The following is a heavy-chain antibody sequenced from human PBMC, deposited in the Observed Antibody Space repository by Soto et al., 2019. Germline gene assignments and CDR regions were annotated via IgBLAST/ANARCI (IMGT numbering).Heavy chain of an antibody. V-gene: IGHV1-69*02. D-gene: IGHD3-22*01. Sequence: QVQLVQSGAEVKKPGSSVKVSCKASGGTFSSYTISWVRQAPGQGLEWMGRIIPILGIANYAQKFQGRVTITADKSTSTAYMELSSLRSDDTAVYYSARAESGYYVYWVQGTLVIVSS. CDR2: IIPILGIA. CDR1: GGTFSSYT. CDR3: ARAESGYYVY. J-gene: IGHJ4*02.